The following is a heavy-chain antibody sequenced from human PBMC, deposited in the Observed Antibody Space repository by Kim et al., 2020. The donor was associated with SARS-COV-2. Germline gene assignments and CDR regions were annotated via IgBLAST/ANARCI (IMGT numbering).Heavy chain of an antibody. CDR1: GFTFSSYE. Sequence: GGSLRLSCAASGFTFSSYEMNWVRQAPGKGLEWVSYISSSGSTIYYADSVKGRFTISRDNAKNSLYLQMNSLRAEDTAVYYCARPNLYCSGGSCYVAFDIWGQGTMVTVSS. J-gene: IGHJ3*02. CDR2: ISSSGSTI. V-gene: IGHV3-48*03. D-gene: IGHD2-15*01. CDR3: ARPNLYCSGGSCYVAFDI.